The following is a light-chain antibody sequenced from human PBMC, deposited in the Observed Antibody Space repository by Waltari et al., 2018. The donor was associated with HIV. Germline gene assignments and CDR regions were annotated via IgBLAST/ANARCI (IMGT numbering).Light chain of an antibody. V-gene: IGLV1-40*01. J-gene: IGLJ2*01. CDR1: GSNIGATYD. Sequence: SVLTQPPSVSGAPGQRVTISCSESGSNIGATYDVHWYQHLPGTAPKLLIFGNRNRPSGVPDRFSGSKSGTSASLAITGLQPEDEGDYYCQSYDSRLSGSVFGGGTKLTVL. CDR3: QSYDSRLSGSV. CDR2: GNR.